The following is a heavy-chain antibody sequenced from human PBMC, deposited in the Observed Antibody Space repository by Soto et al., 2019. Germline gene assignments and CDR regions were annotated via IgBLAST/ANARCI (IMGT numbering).Heavy chain of an antibody. V-gene: IGHV3-13*01. CDR2: INTAGDT. CDR3: ARVPKGQLWTFDY. D-gene: IGHD5-18*01. CDR1: GFTFSSYD. Sequence: GGSLRLSCAASGFTFSSYDMHWVRQATGKGLEWVSAINTAGDTFYPGSVKGRFTISRENAKNSLFLQMNSLRAGDTAVYYCARVPKGQLWTFDYWGQGTLVTVSS. J-gene: IGHJ4*02.